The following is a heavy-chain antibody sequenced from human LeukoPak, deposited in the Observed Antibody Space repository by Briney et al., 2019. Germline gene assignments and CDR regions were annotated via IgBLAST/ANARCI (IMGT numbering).Heavy chain of an antibody. Sequence: AASVKVSCKASGYTFTGYYMHWVRQAPGQGLEWMGRIDPNSGVTNYAQNFQGRVTMTRDTSTTTAYMDLSGLRSDDTAVYYCARDHYYGSGSYYNVFDYWGQGTLVTVSS. V-gene: IGHV1-2*06. CDR3: ARDHYYGSGSYYNVFDY. CDR1: GYTFTGYY. CDR2: IDPNSGVT. J-gene: IGHJ4*02. D-gene: IGHD3-10*01.